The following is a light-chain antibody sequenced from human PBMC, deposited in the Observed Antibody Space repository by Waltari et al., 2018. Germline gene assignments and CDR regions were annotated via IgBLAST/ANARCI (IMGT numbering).Light chain of an antibody. CDR1: ALPKKS. V-gene: IGLV3-10*01. J-gene: IGLJ2*01. CDR2: DDN. CDR3: YSTDSTGNHVV. Sequence: SYELTQPPSVSVSPGQTARITCSGAALPKKSAFWYQPKSGQAPVLIIYDDNKRPSGITDRFSGSSSGTMATLTISGAQVEDEADYYCYSTDSTGNHVVFGGGNKLTVL.